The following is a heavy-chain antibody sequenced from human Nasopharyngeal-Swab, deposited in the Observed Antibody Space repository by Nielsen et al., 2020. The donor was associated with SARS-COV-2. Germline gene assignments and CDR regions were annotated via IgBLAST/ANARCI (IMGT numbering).Heavy chain of an antibody. D-gene: IGHD1-26*01. J-gene: IGHJ3*02. CDR2: ISYDGSNK. V-gene: IGHV3-30*18. CDR1: GFTFSSYG. CDR3: AKVFDSAWATGAFDI. Sequence: GESLKISCAASGFTFSSYGMHWVRQAPGKGLEWVAVISYDGSNKYYADSVKGRFTISRDNSKNTLYLQMNSLRAEDTAVYYCAKVFDSAWATGAFDIWGQGTMVTVPS.